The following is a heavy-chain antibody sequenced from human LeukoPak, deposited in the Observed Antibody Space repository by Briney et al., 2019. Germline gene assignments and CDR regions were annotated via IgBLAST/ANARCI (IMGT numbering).Heavy chain of an antibody. CDR3: ARDRMSGSYFLSDY. Sequence: GGSLRLSCAASGFTFSSYGMHWVRQAPGKGLEWVAVIWYDGSNKYYADPVKGRFTISRDNAKNTLYLQMNSLRAEDTAVYYCARDRMSGSYFLSDYWGQGTLVTVSS. CDR2: IWYDGSNK. CDR1: GFTFSSYG. J-gene: IGHJ4*02. D-gene: IGHD1-26*01. V-gene: IGHV3-33*01.